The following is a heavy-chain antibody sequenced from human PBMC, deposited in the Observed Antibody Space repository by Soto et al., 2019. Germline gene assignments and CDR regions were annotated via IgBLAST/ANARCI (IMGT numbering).Heavy chain of an antibody. V-gene: IGHV3-21*01. CDR1: GFSFSSDS. CDR2: ISSSGSFK. Sequence: EVQLVESGGGLVKPGGSLRLSCAASGFSFSSDSMGWVRQDPGKGLERVSSISSSGSFKNYADSVKGRFTISRDNAKNSLYLLLSGLKEEDTAVYYCARDPPTGTTLEWADSWGQGTLVTVSS. J-gene: IGHJ4*02. D-gene: IGHD1-7*01. CDR3: ARDPPTGTTLEWADS.